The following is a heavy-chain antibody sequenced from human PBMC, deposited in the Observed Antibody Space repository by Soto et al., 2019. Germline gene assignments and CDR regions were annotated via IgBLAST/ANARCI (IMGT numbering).Heavy chain of an antibody. CDR2: ISSSSSYT. D-gene: IGHD3-22*01. J-gene: IGHJ4*02. CDR3: ARVDDSSGYYSAGFDY. CDR1: GFTFSDYY. Sequence: QVQLVESGGGLVKPGGSLRLSCAASGFTFSDYYMSWIRQAPGKGLEWVSYISSSSSYTNYADAVKGRFTISRDNAKNSRDRQVNSLRAEDTAVYYCARVDDSSGYYSAGFDYWGQGTLVTVSS. V-gene: IGHV3-11*06.